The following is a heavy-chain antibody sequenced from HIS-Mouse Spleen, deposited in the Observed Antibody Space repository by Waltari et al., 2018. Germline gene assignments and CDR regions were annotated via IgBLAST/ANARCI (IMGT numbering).Heavy chain of an antibody. CDR3: ARGSSSSWYTAEYFQH. D-gene: IGHD6-13*01. J-gene: IGHJ1*01. CDR1: GGTFSSYA. CDR2: ITPIFGTA. Sequence: QVHLVQSGAEVKKDGSSVKVSCKASGGTFSSYAISWVRQAPGQGLEWMGGITPIFGTANYAQKFQGRVTITADESTSTAYMELSSLRSEDTAVYYCARGSSSSWYTAEYFQHWGQGTLVTVSS. V-gene: IGHV1-69*01.